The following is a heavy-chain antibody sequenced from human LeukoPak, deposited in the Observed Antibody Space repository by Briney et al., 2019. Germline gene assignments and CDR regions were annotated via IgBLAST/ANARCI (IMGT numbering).Heavy chain of an antibody. CDR1: GYTFTSYG. Sequence: GASVKVSCKASGYTFTSYGISWVRQAPGQGLEWMGWISAYNGNTNYAQKLQGRVTMTTDTSTSTAYMELRSLRSDDTAVYYCARDLHPYSSGWYSFYYYGMDVWGQGTTVTVSS. V-gene: IGHV1-18*01. CDR3: ARDLHPYSSGWYSFYYYGMDV. J-gene: IGHJ6*02. D-gene: IGHD6-19*01. CDR2: ISAYNGNT.